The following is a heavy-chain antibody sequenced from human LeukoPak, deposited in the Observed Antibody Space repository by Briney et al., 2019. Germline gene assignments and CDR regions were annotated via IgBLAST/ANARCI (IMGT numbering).Heavy chain of an antibody. Sequence: GGSLRLSCAASGFSVSSSYMSWVRQAPGKGLEWVSAISGSGGSTYYADSVKGRFTISRDNSKNTLYLQMNSLRAEDTAVYYCAKLYGDSSWYYYYYYMDVWGKGTTVTVSS. CDR1: GFSVSSSY. J-gene: IGHJ6*03. D-gene: IGHD6-13*01. CDR3: AKLYGDSSWYYYYYYMDV. V-gene: IGHV3-23*01. CDR2: ISGSGGST.